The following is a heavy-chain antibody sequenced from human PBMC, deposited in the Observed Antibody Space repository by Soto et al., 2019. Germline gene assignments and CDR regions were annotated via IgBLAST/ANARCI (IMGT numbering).Heavy chain of an antibody. CDR2: IYYIGST. CDR3: ARLPLIRGSYSAVDI. Sequence: QLQLQESGPGLVKPSETLSLTCTVSGGSFSSTSYYWGWIRQPPGKGLEWVGSIYYIGSTYYNPSLRSRVTLSVDTSKNQFSLALSSVSAADTAVYYCARLPLIRGSYSAVDIWGQGTMVTVSS. D-gene: IGHD1-26*01. V-gene: IGHV4-39*01. J-gene: IGHJ3*02. CDR1: GGSFSSTSYY.